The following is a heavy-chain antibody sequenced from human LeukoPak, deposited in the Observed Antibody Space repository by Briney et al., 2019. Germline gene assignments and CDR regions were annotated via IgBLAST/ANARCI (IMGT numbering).Heavy chain of an antibody. CDR1: GFTFSSYA. D-gene: IGHD2-21*02. CDR2: ISGSGGST. CDR3: AKEQFIVVVTAILDY. J-gene: IGHJ4*02. Sequence: PGGSLRLSCAASGFTFSSYAMSWVRQAPGKGLVWVSAISGSGGSTYYADSVKGRFTISRDNSKNTLYLQMNSLRAEDTAVYYCAKEQFIVVVTAILDYWGQGTLVTVSS. V-gene: IGHV3-23*01.